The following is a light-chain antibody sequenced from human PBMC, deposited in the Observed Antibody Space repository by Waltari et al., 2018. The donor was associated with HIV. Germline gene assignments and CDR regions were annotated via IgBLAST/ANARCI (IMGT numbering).Light chain of an antibody. V-gene: IGKV1-NL1*01. J-gene: IGKJ2*01. Sequence: DMQMPQSPSTLSASVGDRVTIACRARQVTSNSLAWYQQKAGKAPTLLILDASRLESGFPSRFSGRGGGADFTLTITTLQAEDFATYFCQQYYNIPRTFGQGTEVEV. CDR1: QVTSNS. CDR2: DAS. CDR3: QQYYNIPRT.